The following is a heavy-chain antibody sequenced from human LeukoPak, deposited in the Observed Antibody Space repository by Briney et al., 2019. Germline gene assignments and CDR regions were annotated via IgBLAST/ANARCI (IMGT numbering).Heavy chain of an antibody. D-gene: IGHD1-26*01. CDR3: AKDRPIVGAMDY. J-gene: IGHJ4*02. V-gene: IGHV3-30*18. Sequence: GGSLRLSCAASGFTFSSYGMHWVRQAPGKGLEWVAVISYDGSNKYYADSVKGRFTISRDNSKNTLYLQMNSLRAEDTAVYYCAKDRPIVGAMDYWGQGTLVTVSS. CDR2: ISYDGSNK. CDR1: GFTFSSYG.